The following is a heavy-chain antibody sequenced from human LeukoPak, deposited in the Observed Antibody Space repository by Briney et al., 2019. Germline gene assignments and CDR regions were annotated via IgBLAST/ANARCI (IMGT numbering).Heavy chain of an antibody. V-gene: IGHV3-23*01. CDR3: AKGVPYDFGGGPPLFNYFDY. CDR1: GFTFSSYA. CDR2: ISGSGGST. J-gene: IGHJ4*02. D-gene: IGHD3-3*01. Sequence: GGSLRLSCAASGFTFSSYAMSWVRQAPGKGLEWVSAISGSGGSTYYADSVKGRFTISRDNSKNTLYLQMNSLRAEDTAVYYCAKGVPYDFGGGPPLFNYFDYWAREPLVTVSS.